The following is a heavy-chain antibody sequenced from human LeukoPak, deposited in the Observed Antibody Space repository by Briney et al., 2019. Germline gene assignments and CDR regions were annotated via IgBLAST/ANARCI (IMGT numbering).Heavy chain of an antibody. J-gene: IGHJ6*02. CDR1: GYTFTSYG. V-gene: IGHV1-18*01. CDR3: AMGPYYDFWSGYYNYYYGMDV. D-gene: IGHD3-3*01. Sequence: GASVKVSCKASGYTFTSYGISWVRQAPGQGLEWMGWISAYNGNTNYAQKLQGRVTMTTDTSTSTAYMELGSLRSDDTAVYYCAMGPYYDFWSGYYNYYYGMDVWGQGTTVTVSS. CDR2: ISAYNGNT.